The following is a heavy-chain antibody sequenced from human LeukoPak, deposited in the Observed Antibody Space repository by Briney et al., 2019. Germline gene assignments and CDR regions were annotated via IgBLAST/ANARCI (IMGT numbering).Heavy chain of an antibody. J-gene: IGHJ5*02. D-gene: IGHD3-10*01. CDR1: GYTFNSYD. V-gene: IGHV1-8*01. CDR3: ARGGAGTYYKRDGWFDP. Sequence: ASVKVSCKASGYTFNSYDINWVRQATGQGLEWMGWTSPNTGSTGYGERFQGRVTMIRDNSISTAYMELNSLTSEDTAVYYCARGGAGTYYKRDGWFDPWGQGTVVTVSS. CDR2: TSPNTGST.